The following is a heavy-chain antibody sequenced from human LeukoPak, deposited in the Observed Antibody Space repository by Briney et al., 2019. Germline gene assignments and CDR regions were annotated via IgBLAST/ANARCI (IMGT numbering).Heavy chain of an antibody. CDR2: IWYDGSNK. CDR1: GFTFSSYG. V-gene: IGHV3-33*01. J-gene: IGHJ6*03. D-gene: IGHD6-19*01. Sequence: PGGSLRLSCAASGFTFSSYGMHWVRQAPGKGLEWVAVIWYDGSNKYYADSVKGRFTISRDNAKNSLYLQMNSLRAEDTAVYYCARVGSSGWYGYYYYYYYMDVWGKGTTVTVSS. CDR3: ARVGSSGWYGYYYYYYYMDV.